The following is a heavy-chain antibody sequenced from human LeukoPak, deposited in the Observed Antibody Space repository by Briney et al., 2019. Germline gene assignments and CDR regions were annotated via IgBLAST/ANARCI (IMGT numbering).Heavy chain of an antibody. CDR3: ARDLYCGGDCLFADY. CDR1: GFTFSDYY. J-gene: IGHJ4*02. V-gene: IGHV3-11*01. Sequence: GGSLRLSCAASGFTFSDYYMSWIRQAPGKGLEWVSYISSSGITIYYADSVKGRFTISRDNDKNSLYLQMNSLRAEDTAVYYCARDLYCGGDCLFADYWGQGTLVTVSS. CDR2: ISSSGITI. D-gene: IGHD2-21*02.